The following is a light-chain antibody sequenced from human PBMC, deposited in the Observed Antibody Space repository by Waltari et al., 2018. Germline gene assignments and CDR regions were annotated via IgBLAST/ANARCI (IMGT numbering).Light chain of an antibody. J-gene: IGLJ1*01. CDR3: SSYTSSTTLLV. CDR2: DVS. V-gene: IGLV2-14*03. CDR1: RSNVGPSKY. Sequence: QSALTQPASVSGSPGPSITISCLGTRSNVGPSKYFSWYQRHPGKAPKLLIYDVSHRPSGVSNRFSGSKSGNTASLTISGLQAEDGADYYCSSYTSSTTLLVFGTGTKVTVL.